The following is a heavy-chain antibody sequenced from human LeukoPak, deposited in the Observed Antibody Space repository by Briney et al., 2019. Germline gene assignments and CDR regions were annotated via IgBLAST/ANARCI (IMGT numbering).Heavy chain of an antibody. V-gene: IGHV3-48*03. CDR1: GFTFSSYE. J-gene: IGHJ4*02. CDR2: ISSSGSTI. Sequence: LGGSLRLSCAASGFTFSSYEMNWVRQAPGKGLEWVSYISSSGSTIYYADSVKGRFTISRDNSKNTLYLQMNSLRAEDTAVYYCAKDSPGATRGFDYWGQGTLVTVSS. D-gene: IGHD1-26*01. CDR3: AKDSPGATRGFDY.